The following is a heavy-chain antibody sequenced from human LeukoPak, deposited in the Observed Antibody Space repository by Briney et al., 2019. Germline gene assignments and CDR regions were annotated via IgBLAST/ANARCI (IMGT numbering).Heavy chain of an antibody. CDR3: ARRYCSDGSCYSVDN. CDR1: GFTFTEYW. J-gene: IGHJ4*02. D-gene: IGHD2-15*01. CDR2: INRDGSEK. Sequence: PGGSLRLSCAASGFTFTEYWMSWVRQAPGKGLEWVANINRDGSEKYYVDSAMGRFTISRDNAQNSLSLKMNSLRAEDTAVYYCARRYCSDGSCYSVDNWGQGTLVTLSS. V-gene: IGHV3-7*01.